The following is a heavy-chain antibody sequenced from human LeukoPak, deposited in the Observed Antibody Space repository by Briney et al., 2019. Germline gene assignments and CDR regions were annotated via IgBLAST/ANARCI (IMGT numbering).Heavy chain of an antibody. CDR1: GFTFSSYS. D-gene: IGHD6-13*01. V-gene: IGHV3-48*01. CDR2: ISSSSSTI. Sequence: GGSLRLSCAASGFTFSSYSMNWVRQAPGKGLEWVSYISSSSSTIYYADSVKGRFTISRDNAKNSLYLQMNSLRAEDTAVYYCAKDRSSSWYTEYYYYYGMDVWGQGTTVTVSS. J-gene: IGHJ6*02. CDR3: AKDRSSSWYTEYYYYYGMDV.